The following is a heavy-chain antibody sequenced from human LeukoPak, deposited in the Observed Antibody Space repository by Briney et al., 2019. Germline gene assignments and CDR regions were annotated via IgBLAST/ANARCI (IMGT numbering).Heavy chain of an antibody. D-gene: IGHD2-15*01. V-gene: IGHV3-74*01. CDR3: AKAPVTTCSGAYCYPFDF. J-gene: IGHJ4*02. CDR1: GFTFSSYW. CDR2: INSDGSST. Sequence: PGGSPRLSCAASGFTFSSYWMHWVRQAPGKGLVWVSRINSDGSSTSYADSVKGRFTISRDNAKNSLYLQMNSLRAEDAAVYYCAKAPVTTCSGAYCYPFDFWGQGTLVTVSS.